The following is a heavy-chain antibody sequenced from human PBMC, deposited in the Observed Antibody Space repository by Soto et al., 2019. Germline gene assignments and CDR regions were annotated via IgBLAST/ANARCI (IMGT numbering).Heavy chain of an antibody. D-gene: IGHD2-2*01. V-gene: IGHV3-23*01. Sequence: EVQLLESGGGLVQPGGSLSLSCAVSGFRFSPYAMSWVRPAPGKGLEWVSGISAGGGNTYYADSVRGRFTISRDNSKDTLYLQITSLRAEDTAFYYCAKHAEYQLVSWFDPWGQGTLVTVSS. CDR1: GFRFSPYA. J-gene: IGHJ5*02. CDR3: AKHAEYQLVSWFDP. CDR2: ISAGGGNT.